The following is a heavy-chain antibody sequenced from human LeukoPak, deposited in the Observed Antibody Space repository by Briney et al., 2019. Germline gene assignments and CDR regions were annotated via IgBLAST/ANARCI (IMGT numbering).Heavy chain of an antibody. CDR1: GFTFNNYG. J-gene: IGHJ4*02. V-gene: IGHV3-30*18. D-gene: IGHD2-2*01. CDR3: AKGPLRGTAAAIDY. CDR2: ISYDGRNI. Sequence: GGSLGLSCAASGFTFNNYGMHWVRQAPGKGLEWVAVISYDGRNIHYPDSVKGRFTISRDISTDTLWLQMDSLRTEDTAVYYCAKGPLRGTAAAIDYWGQGTLVTVSS.